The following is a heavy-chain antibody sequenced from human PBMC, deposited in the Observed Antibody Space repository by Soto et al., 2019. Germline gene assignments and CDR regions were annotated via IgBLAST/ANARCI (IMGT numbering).Heavy chain of an antibody. CDR3: TRQYRSTFDY. Sequence: QVQLQRSGPGLVNPSQPLYLPCASSGGSVFGTGVAWTWIRRSPSRGFEWLGRTYYRSKWYNDCALSVKSRITFNPDTSKNQFSLQLSSVTPEDTAVYYCTRQYRSTFDYWSQGTLVTVSS. D-gene: IGHD2-2*01. V-gene: IGHV6-1*01. CDR2: TYYRSKWYN. J-gene: IGHJ4*02. CDR1: GGSVFGTGVA.